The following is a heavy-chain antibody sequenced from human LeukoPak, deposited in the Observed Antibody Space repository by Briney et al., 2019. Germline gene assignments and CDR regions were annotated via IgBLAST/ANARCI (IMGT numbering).Heavy chain of an antibody. Sequence: SETLSLTCTLPGASIRGYYWSWFRQPPGKGLGWIAYIYYSGSTKYNPSLKSRVTISVDTSRDQFSLKLSSVTAADTAVYYCARHGGSSSSRSSFDPWGQGTLVTVSS. D-gene: IGHD1-26*01. CDR2: IYYSGST. CDR3: ARHGGSSSSRSSFDP. J-gene: IGHJ5*02. V-gene: IGHV4-59*08. CDR1: GASIRGYY.